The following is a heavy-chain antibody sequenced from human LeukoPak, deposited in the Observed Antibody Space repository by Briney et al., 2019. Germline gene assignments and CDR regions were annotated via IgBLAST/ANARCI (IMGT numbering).Heavy chain of an antibody. CDR1: GLTVSSNY. D-gene: IGHD6-19*01. CDR3: AKTTTGYSSGRYPGWPADY. Sequence: GESLRLSCAASGLTVSSNYMSWVRQAPGKGLEWVSGIFGSGGSAHYADSVKGRFTISRDNSKNTVYLQMNSLRAEDTAVYYCAKTTTGYSSGRYPGWPADYWGQGALVTVSS. CDR2: IFGSGGSA. V-gene: IGHV3-23*01. J-gene: IGHJ4*02.